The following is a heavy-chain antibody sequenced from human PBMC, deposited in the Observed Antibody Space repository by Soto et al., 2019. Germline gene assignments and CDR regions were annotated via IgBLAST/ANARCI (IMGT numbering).Heavy chain of an antibody. Sequence: GGSLRLSCAASGFTVSSNYMSWVRQAPGKGLEWVSVIYSGGSTYYADSVKGRFTISRHNSKNTLYLQMNSLRAEDTAVYYCARVSLSDYYYGMDVWGQGTTVTVSS. J-gene: IGHJ6*02. CDR3: ARVSLSDYYYGMDV. V-gene: IGHV3-53*04. CDR2: IYSGGST. CDR1: GFTVSSNY. D-gene: IGHD3-3*01.